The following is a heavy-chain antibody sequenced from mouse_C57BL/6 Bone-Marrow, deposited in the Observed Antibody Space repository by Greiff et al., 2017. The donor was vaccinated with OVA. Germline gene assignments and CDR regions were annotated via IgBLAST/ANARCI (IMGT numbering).Heavy chain of an antibody. V-gene: IGHV1-64*01. CDR2: VHPDSGGT. CDR3: ARGSCYSDYWGFAY. J-gene: IGHJ3*01. Sequence: QVQLQQPGAELVKPGTSVKLSCKASGYTFTSYWMHWVRQRPGQGLEWIGMVHPDSGGTSYNEKFQSKATLTLDKSSSTAYMQLSSLTSEDSAVYYCARGSCYSDYWGFAYWGQGTLVTVSA. D-gene: IGHD2-13*01. CDR1: GYTFTSYW.